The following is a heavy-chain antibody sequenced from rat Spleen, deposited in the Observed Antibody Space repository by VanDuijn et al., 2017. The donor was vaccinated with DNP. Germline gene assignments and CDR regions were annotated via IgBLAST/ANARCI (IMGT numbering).Heavy chain of an antibody. CDR1: XLNXXXYW. V-gene: IGHV4-2*01. J-gene: IGHJ3*01. Sequence: EVKLVESGGGLVQPXRSXXLSCVVXXLNXXXYWXXXVRXXPGXELEWIGEINEEGSITNYIPSLRDKISFSRDNAQNILYLQMNELGSEDTGIYYCVTRGDPYDNWFAYWGRGTLVTVS. D-gene: IGHD4-2*01. CDR2: INEEGSIT. CDR3: VTRGDPYDNWFAY.